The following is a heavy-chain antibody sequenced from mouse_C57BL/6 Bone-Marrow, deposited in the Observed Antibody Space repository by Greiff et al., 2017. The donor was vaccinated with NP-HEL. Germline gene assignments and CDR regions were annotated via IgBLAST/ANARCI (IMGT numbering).Heavy chain of an antibody. J-gene: IGHJ4*01. CDR3: ARSFYYIQAMDY. D-gene: IGHD2-1*01. CDR2: IDPSDSYT. V-gene: IGHV1-69*01. Sequence: QVQLQQPGAELVMPGASVKLSCKASGYTFTSYWMHWVKQRPGQGLEWIGEIDPSDSYTNYNQKFKGKSTLTVDKSSSTAYMQLSSLTSEDSAVYYCARSFYYIQAMDYWGQGTSVTVSS. CDR1: GYTFTSYW.